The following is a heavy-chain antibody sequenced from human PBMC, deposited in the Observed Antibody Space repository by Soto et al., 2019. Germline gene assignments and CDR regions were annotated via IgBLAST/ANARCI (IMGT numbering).Heavy chain of an antibody. CDR1: GGSISSYY. V-gene: IGHV4-59*01. D-gene: IGHD3-22*01. CDR2: IYYSGST. J-gene: IGHJ6*02. CDR3: ARGYYGSSGGYYYYGMDV. Sequence: SETLSLTCTVSGGSISSYYWSWIRQPPGKGLEWIGYIYYSGSTNYNPSLKSRVTISVDTSKNQFSLKLSSVTAADTAVYYCARGYYGSSGGYYYYGMDVWGQGTTVTVSS.